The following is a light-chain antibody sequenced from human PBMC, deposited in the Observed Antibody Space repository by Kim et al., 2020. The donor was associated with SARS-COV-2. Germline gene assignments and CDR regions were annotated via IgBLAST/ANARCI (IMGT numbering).Light chain of an antibody. V-gene: IGLV3-19*01. CDR1: SLRSYY. Sequence: SSELTQDPAVSVALGQTVRITFQGDSLRSYYASWYQQKPGQAPVLVIYGKNNRPSGIPDRFSGSSSGNTASLTLTGAQAEDEADYYCNSRDSSGNHWVFGGGTQLTVL. J-gene: IGLJ3*02. CDR2: GKN. CDR3: NSRDSSGNHWV.